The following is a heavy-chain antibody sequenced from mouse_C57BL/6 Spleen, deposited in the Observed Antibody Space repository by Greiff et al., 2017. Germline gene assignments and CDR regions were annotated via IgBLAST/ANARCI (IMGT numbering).Heavy chain of an antibody. J-gene: IGHJ2*01. CDR2: ISDGGSYT. CDR3: ARGGGYDAFDY. CDR1: GFTFSSYA. V-gene: IGHV5-4*01. Sequence: EVQRVESGGGLVKPGGSLKLSCAASGFTFSSYAMSWVRQTPEQRLEWVATISDGGSYTYYPDNVKGRFTISRDNAKNNLYLQMSHLKSEDTAMYYCARGGGYDAFDYWGQGTTLTVSS. D-gene: IGHD2-2*01.